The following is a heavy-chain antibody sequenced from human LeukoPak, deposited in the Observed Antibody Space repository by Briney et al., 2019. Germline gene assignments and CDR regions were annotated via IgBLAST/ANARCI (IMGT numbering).Heavy chain of an antibody. D-gene: IGHD3-10*01. CDR3: ARNLRPGSSYGYYYGMDV. CDR1: GITFSSHW. CDR2: IKQDGSEK. J-gene: IGHJ6*02. V-gene: IGHV3-7*01. Sequence: PGRSQRLSCAASGITFSSHWMSWVRQAAGKGLEWVANIKQDGSEKYYVDSVKGRFTISRDNAKNSLYLQMNSLRAEDTAVYYCARNLRPGSSYGYYYGMDVWGQGATVTVSS.